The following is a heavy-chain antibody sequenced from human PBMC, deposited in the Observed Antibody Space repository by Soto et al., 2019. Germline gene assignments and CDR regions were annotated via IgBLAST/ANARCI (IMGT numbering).Heavy chain of an antibody. D-gene: IGHD5-12*01. CDR2: INHSGST. V-gene: IGHV4-34*01. J-gene: IGHJ4*02. CDR3: ARAPQIVAMGRPFDY. Sequence: PSETLSLTCAVYGGSFSGYSWNWIRQPPGKGLEWIGEINHSGSTNYNPSLKSRVTISLDTSKNQFSLRLTSLTAADTAVYFCARAPQIVAMGRPFDYWGRGILVTVS. CDR1: GGSFSGYS.